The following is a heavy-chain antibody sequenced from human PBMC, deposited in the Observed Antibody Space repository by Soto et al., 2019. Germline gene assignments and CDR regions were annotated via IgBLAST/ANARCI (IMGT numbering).Heavy chain of an antibody. CDR2: IYSGGST. CDR1: GFTVSSNY. D-gene: IGHD1-26*01. CDR3: VSEELLGRSRLDYYYGMDV. Sequence: GGSLRLSCAASGFTVSSNYMSWVRQAPGKGLEWVSVIYSGGSTYYADSVKGRFTISRDNSKNTLYLQMNSLRAEDTAVYYCVSEELLGRSRLDYYYGMDVWGQGTTVTVSS. J-gene: IGHJ6*02. V-gene: IGHV3-53*01.